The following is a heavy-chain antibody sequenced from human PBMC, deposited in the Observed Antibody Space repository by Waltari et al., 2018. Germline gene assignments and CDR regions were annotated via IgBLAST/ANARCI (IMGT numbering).Heavy chain of an antibody. Sequence: EVQLLESGGGLVQPGGSLRLSCAASGFTFSSHAMSWVRQAPGKGLEWVSAISGSGDSTYYADSVKGRFTISRDKSKNTLYLQMNSLRAEDTAVYYCAKDRNGDYVFYFDYWGQGTLVTVSS. V-gene: IGHV3-23*01. CDR3: AKDRNGDYVFYFDY. D-gene: IGHD4-17*01. J-gene: IGHJ4*02. CDR2: ISGSGDST. CDR1: GFTFSSHA.